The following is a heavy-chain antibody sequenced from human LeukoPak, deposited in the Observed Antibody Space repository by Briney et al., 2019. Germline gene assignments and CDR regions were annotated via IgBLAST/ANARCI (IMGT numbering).Heavy chain of an antibody. CDR2: ISSSSSYI. V-gene: IGHV3-21*01. CDR3: LPMITFGGVIVN. J-gene: IGHJ4*02. CDR1: GFTFSSYS. Sequence: GGSLRLSWAASGFTFSSYSMNWVRQAPGKGLEWVSSISSSSSYIYYADSVKGRFTISRDNAKNSLYLQMNSLRAEDTAVYYCLPMITFGGVIVNWGQGTLVTVSS. D-gene: IGHD3-16*02.